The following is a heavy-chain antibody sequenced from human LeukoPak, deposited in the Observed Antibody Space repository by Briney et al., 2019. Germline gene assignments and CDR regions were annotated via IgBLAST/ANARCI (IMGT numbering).Heavy chain of an antibody. CDR3: ARGGNTAAAGKYYFDY. J-gene: IGHJ4*02. D-gene: IGHD6-13*01. CDR2: ISSSSSYI. V-gene: IGHV3-21*01. CDR1: GFTFSSYS. Sequence: GGSLRLSCAASGFTFSSYSMNWVRQAPGKGLEWVSSISSSSSYIYYADSVKGRFTISRDNAKNSLYLQMNSLRAEDTAVYYCARGGNTAAAGKYYFDYWGQGTLVTVSS.